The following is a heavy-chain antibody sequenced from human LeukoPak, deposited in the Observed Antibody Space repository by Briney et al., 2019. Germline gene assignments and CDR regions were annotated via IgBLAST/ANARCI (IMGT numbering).Heavy chain of an antibody. J-gene: IGHJ5*02. V-gene: IGHV4-59*01. CDR3: ARVGCSSTSCGGFDP. Sequence: SETLSLTCTVSGGSISSYYWSWIRQPPGKGLEWIGYIYYSGSTNYNPSLKSRVTISVDTSKNQFSLKLSSVTAADTAVYYCARVGCSSTSCGGFDPWGQGTLVTVSS. CDR2: IYYSGST. CDR1: GGSISSYY. D-gene: IGHD2-2*01.